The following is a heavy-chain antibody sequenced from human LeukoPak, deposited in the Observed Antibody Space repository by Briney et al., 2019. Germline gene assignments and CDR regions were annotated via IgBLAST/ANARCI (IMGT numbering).Heavy chain of an antibody. J-gene: IGHJ4*02. D-gene: IGHD5-12*01. CDR1: GGSISSSSYY. CDR3: ARDREWLRFRGFDY. V-gene: IGHV4-39*07. CDR2: SYYSGST. Sequence: SETLSLTCTVSGGSISSSSYYWGWIRQPPGKGLEWIGSSYYSGSTYYNPSLKSRVTISVDTSKNQFSLKLSSVTAADTALYYCARDREWLRFRGFDYWGQGSLVTVSS.